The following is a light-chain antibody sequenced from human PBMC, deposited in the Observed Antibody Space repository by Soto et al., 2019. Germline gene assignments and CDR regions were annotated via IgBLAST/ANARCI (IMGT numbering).Light chain of an antibody. Sequence: DIQMTQSPSTLSASVGDRVTITCRARQSISTWLAWYQQKPGNAPKLLIFDASNLESGVPSRFSGSGSGTEFTLTIDSLQPDDFATYYCQQYNSDSRTFGQGTELDIK. CDR3: QQYNSDSRT. V-gene: IGKV1-5*01. J-gene: IGKJ1*01. CDR2: DAS. CDR1: QSISTW.